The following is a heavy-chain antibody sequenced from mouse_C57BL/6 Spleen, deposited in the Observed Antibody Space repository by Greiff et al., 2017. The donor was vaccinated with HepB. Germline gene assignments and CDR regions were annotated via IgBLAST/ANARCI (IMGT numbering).Heavy chain of an antibody. CDR3: ATMVTPYWYFDV. V-gene: IGHV5-17*01. Sequence: DVQLVESGGGLVKPGGSLKLSCAASGFTFSDYGMHWVRQAPEKGLEWVAYISSGSSTIYYADTVKGRFTISRDNAKNTLFLQMTSLRSEDTAMYYCATMVTPYWYFDVWGTGTTVTVSS. CDR2: ISSGSSTI. J-gene: IGHJ1*03. D-gene: IGHD2-1*01. CDR1: GFTFSDYG.